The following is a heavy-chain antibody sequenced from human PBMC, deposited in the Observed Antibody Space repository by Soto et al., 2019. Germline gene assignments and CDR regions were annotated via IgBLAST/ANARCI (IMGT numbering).Heavy chain of an antibody. V-gene: IGHV1-69*01. D-gene: IGHD3-22*01. J-gene: IGHJ5*02. CDR2: LIPIFGTA. CDR3: AATYYYDSSGSNNWFGP. CDR1: GGTFSSYA. Sequence: QVQLVQSGAEVKKPGSSVKFSCKASGGTFSSYALSWVRQAPGQGLEWMGGLIPIFGTANYAQKFQGRVTITADESTSTAYMELSSLRSEDTAVYYCAATYYYDSSGSNNWFGPWGQGTLVTVSS.